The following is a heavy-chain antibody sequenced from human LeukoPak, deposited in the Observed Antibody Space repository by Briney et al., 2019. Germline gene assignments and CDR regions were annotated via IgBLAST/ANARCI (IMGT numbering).Heavy chain of an antibody. D-gene: IGHD2-2*02. V-gene: IGHV1-69*04. CDR1: GYTFSSYY. Sequence: GASVKVSCKASGYTFSSYYIHWVRQAPGQGLEWMGRIIPILGIANYAQKFQGRVTITADKSTSTAYMELSSLRSEDTAVYYCARVRCSSTSCYIINRFDPWGQGTLVTVSS. J-gene: IGHJ5*02. CDR2: IIPILGIA. CDR3: ARVRCSSTSCYIINRFDP.